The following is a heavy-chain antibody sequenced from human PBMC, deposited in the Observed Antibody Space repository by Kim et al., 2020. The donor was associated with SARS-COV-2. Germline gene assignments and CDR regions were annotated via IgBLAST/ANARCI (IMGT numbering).Heavy chain of an antibody. CDR1: GGSISSSSYY. CDR2: IYYSGST. D-gene: IGHD3-22*01. J-gene: IGHJ3*02. CDR3: ARHGYYDSSGNDAFDI. Sequence: SETLSLTSTVSGGSISSSSYYWGWIRQPPGKGLEWIGSIYYSGSTYYNPSLKSRVTISVDTSKNQFSLKLSSVTAADTAVYYCARHGYYDSSGNDAFDIWGQGTMVTVSS. V-gene: IGHV4-39*01.